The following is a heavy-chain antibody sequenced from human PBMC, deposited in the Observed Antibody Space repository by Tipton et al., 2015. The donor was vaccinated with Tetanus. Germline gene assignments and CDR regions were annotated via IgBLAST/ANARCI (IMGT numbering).Heavy chain of an antibody. CDR3: ARGRHFIEVALPLDY. D-gene: IGHD6-19*01. J-gene: IGHJ4*02. V-gene: IGHV4-4*02. CDR1: GDSIGTSNW. Sequence: TLSLTCTVSGDSIGTSNWWSWVRQPPGKGLEWIGEIYHSGCTNYNPFLKSRVTMSVDKSKNQFSLKLSSVTAADTAVYYWARGRHFIEVALPLDYWGQGPLVTVSS. CDR2: IYHSGCT.